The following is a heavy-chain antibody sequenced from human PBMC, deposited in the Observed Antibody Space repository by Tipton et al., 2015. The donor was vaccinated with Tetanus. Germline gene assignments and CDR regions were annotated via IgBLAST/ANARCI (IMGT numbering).Heavy chain of an antibody. V-gene: IGHV3-15*07. J-gene: IGHJ4*02. CDR3: TTSGILGFGFRGDY. Sequence: SLRLSCATSGLFFKNAWMNWVRQAPGKGLEWVGRIKGKTDGGTTDYAARVKDRFSISRDDSKDTLFLQMNSLKTGDTAVYYCTTSGILGFGFRGDYWGRGTLVVVSS. CDR2: IKGKTDGGTT. D-gene: IGHD7-27*01. CDR1: GLFFKNAW.